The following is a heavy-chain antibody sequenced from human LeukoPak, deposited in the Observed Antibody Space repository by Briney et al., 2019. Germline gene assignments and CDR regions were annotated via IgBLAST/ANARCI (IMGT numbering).Heavy chain of an antibody. V-gene: IGHV1-69*01. Sequence: SVKVSCKASGGTFSSYAISWVRQAPGQGLEWMGGVIPIFGTANYAQKFQGRVTITADESTSTAYMELSSLRSEDTAVYYCARGRSIAARSHPHDYWGQGALVTVSS. CDR2: VIPIFGTA. D-gene: IGHD6-6*01. CDR1: GGTFSSYA. J-gene: IGHJ4*02. CDR3: ARGRSIAARSHPHDY.